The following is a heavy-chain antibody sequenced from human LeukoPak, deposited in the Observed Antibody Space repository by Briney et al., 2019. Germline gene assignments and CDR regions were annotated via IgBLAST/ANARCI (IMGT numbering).Heavy chain of an antibody. V-gene: IGHV1-69*04. Sequence: SVNVSCKASGGTFSSYAISWVRQAPGQGLEWMGRIIPILGIANYAQKFQGRVTITADKSTSTAYMELSSLRSEDTAVYYCASPMSDCGGDCSTLDYWGQGTLVTVSS. CDR2: IIPILGIA. D-gene: IGHD2-21*02. J-gene: IGHJ4*02. CDR1: GGTFSSYA. CDR3: ASPMSDCGGDCSTLDY.